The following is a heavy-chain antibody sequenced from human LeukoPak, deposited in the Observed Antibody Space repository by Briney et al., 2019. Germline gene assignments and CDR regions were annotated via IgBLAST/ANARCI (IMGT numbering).Heavy chain of an antibody. CDR2: ISSDSKYI. CDR1: GFSFSVYS. J-gene: IGHJ3*02. V-gene: IGHV3-21*01. CDR3: ARGHSGSYQRNDAFDI. D-gene: IGHD1-26*01. Sequence: GGSLRLSCAASGFSFSVYSMIWVRQVPGKGLEWVSSISSDSKYIYYAGSMKGRFTVSRDNARNSLSLQMDSPGAEDTAIYYCARGHSGSYQRNDAFDIWGQGTMVTVSS.